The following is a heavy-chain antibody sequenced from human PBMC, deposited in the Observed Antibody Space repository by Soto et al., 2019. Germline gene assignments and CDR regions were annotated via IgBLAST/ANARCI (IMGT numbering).Heavy chain of an antibody. CDR3: ASTAPPYSGSYYFSY. CDR1: GGSISSGGYY. V-gene: IGHV4-31*03. CDR2: IYYSGST. J-gene: IGHJ4*02. Sequence: SETLSLTCTVSGGSISSGGYYWSWIRQHPGKGLEWIGYIYYSGSTYYNPSLKSRVTISVDTSKNQFSLKLSSVTAADTAVYYCASTAPPYSGSYYFSYWGQGTLVTVS. D-gene: IGHD1-26*01.